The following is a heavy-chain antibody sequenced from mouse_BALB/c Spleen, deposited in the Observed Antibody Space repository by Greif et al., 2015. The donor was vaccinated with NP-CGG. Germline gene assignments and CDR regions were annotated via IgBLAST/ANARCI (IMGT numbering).Heavy chain of an antibody. Sequence: EVHLVESGTGLVKPSQSLSLTCSVTGYSITSGYYWNWIRQFPGNKLEWMGYISYDGSNNYNPSLKNRISITRDTSKNQFFLKLNSVTSEDTATYYGARDPYGNYLYYAMDYWGQGTSVTVSS. CDR2: ISYDGSN. CDR1: GYSITSGYY. V-gene: IGHV3-6*02. D-gene: IGHD2-1*01. J-gene: IGHJ4*01. CDR3: ARDPYGNYLYYAMDY.